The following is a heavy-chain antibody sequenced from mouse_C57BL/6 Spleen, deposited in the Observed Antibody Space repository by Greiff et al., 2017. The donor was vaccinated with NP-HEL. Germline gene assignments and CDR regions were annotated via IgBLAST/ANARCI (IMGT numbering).Heavy chain of an antibody. V-gene: IGHV5-17*01. D-gene: IGHD1-1*01. CDR2: ISSGSSTI. Sequence: EVKLMESGGGLVKPGGSLKLSCAASGFTFSDYGMHWVRQAPEKGLEWVAYISSGSSTIYYADTVKGRFTISRDNAKNTLFLQMTSLRSEDTAMYYCARHGYYGYFDVWGTGTTVTVSS. J-gene: IGHJ1*03. CDR3: ARHGYYGYFDV. CDR1: GFTFSDYG.